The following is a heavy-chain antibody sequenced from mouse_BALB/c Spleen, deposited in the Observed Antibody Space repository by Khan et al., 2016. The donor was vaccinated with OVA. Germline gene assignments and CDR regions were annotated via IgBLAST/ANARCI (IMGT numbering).Heavy chain of an antibody. J-gene: IGHJ4*01. Sequence: EVQLQESGPGLVKPSQSLSLTCTVTGYSITSDYAWNWIRQFPGNKLEWMGYISYSGSTSYNPSLKSRISITQDTSKNQFFLQLNSVTTEDTATYYCARDGSRYNYAMDYWGQGTAVTVSS. CDR1: GYSITSDYA. CDR3: ARDGSRYNYAMDY. CDR2: ISYSGST. D-gene: IGHD2-3*01. V-gene: IGHV3-2*02.